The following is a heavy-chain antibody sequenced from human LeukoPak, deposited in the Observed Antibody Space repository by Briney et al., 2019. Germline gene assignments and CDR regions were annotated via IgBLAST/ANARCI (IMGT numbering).Heavy chain of an antibody. Sequence: ASVKVSCKASGHTFTDYGISWVRQAPGQGLEWMGRITVYNGNTNYAQKLQGRVTMTTDTSTSTAYMELRSLTYDDTAVYYCARAGYCGDGGCRGGSAFDVWGQGTMVTVSS. CDR3: ARAGYCGDGGCRGGSAFDV. J-gene: IGHJ3*01. CDR2: ITVYNGNT. V-gene: IGHV1-18*01. D-gene: IGHD2-15*01. CDR1: GHTFTDYG.